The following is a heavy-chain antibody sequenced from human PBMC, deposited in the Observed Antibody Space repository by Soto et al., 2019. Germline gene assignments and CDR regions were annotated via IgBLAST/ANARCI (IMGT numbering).Heavy chain of an antibody. V-gene: IGHV4-39*01. Sequence: PSETLSLTCTVSSGSISSSSSYWGWIRQPPGKGLEWIGSIYYSGNTYYNPSLKSRVTISIDLSKTQFSLKLSSVTAADTAVYYCASVTSGYDSSNFDYWGQGTLVTVSS. CDR1: SGSISSSSSY. D-gene: IGHD5-12*01. CDR2: IYYSGNT. J-gene: IGHJ4*02. CDR3: ASVTSGYDSSNFDY.